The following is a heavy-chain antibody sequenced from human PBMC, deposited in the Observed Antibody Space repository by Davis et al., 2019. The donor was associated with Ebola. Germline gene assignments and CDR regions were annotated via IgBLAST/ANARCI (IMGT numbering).Heavy chain of an antibody. J-gene: IGHJ4*02. CDR3: VKDRFTVVVVHGGFDY. CDR1: GFTFSSYA. CDR2: ISTNGKTT. D-gene: IGHD2-15*01. V-gene: IGHV3-64D*06. Sequence: GGSLRLSCSASGFTFSSYAMHWVRQAPGKGLESVSRISTNGKTTYYTESVKGRFTISRDNSKDTLYLQMRSLRTEDTAVYYCVKDRFTVVVVHGGFDYWGQGTLVTVSS.